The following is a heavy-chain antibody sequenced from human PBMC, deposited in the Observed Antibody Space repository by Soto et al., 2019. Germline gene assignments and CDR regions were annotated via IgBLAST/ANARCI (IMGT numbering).Heavy chain of an antibody. V-gene: IGHV3-21*01. J-gene: IGHJ4*02. CDR1: GFTFSSYS. D-gene: IGHD2-21*01. CDR3: ARVEGGDGYTSH. CDR2: ISSSSSYI. Sequence: EVQLVESGGGLVKPGGSLRLSCAASGFTFSSYSMNWVRQAPGKGLEWVSSISSSSSYIYYADSVKGRFTISRDNAKNSLYLQMNSLRAEDTAVYYCARVEGGDGYTSHWGQGTLVTVSS.